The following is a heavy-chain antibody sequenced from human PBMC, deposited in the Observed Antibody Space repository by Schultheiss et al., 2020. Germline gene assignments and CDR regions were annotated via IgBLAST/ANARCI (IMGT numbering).Heavy chain of an antibody. CDR2: ISSSGSTM. Sequence: GGSLRLSCAASGFTFSSYGMHWVRQAPGKGLEWVSYISSSGSTMYSADSVKGRFTISRDNAKNSLYLQMNSLRAEDTAVYYCARSGQRDFYDSSGYYDYWGQGTLVTVSS. V-gene: IGHV3-48*04. D-gene: IGHD3-22*01. CDR3: ARSGQRDFYDSSGYYDY. J-gene: IGHJ4*02. CDR1: GFTFSSYG.